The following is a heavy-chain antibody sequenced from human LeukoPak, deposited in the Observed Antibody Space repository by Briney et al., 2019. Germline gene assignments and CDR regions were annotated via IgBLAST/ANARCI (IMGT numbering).Heavy chain of an antibody. CDR2: ISYDGSNK. V-gene: IGHV3-30-3*01. J-gene: IGHJ4*02. CDR1: GFSFSSYA. CDR3: ARAAGIDY. D-gene: IGHD6-13*01. Sequence: PGGSLRLSCAVSGFSFSSYAMHWVRQAPGKGLEWVAVISYDGSNKYYADSVKGRFTISRDNSKNTLYLQMNSLRAEDTAVYYCARAAGIDYWGQGTLVTVSS.